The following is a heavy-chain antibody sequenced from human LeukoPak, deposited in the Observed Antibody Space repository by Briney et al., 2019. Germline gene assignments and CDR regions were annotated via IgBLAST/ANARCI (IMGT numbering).Heavy chain of an antibody. J-gene: IGHJ6*02. CDR1: GFTFSSYA. CDR2: ISGSGGST. D-gene: IGHD4-17*01. V-gene: IGHV3-23*01. Sequence: GGSLRLSCAASGFTFSSYAMSWVRQAPGKGLEWVSAISGSGGSTYYADSVKGRFTISRDNSKNTLYLQMNSLRAEDTAVYYCAKWLGDDHGDYRGMDVWGQGTTVTVSS. CDR3: AKWLGDDHGDYRGMDV.